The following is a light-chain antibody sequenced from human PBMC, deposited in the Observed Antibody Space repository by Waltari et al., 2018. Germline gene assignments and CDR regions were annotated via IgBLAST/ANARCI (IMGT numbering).Light chain of an antibody. CDR3: QQSYSTLRT. CDR2: AAS. Sequence: DIQMTQSPSSLSASVGDRVTITCRASQSISSYLNWYQQKPGKAPKLLIYAASSLQGGVPSRFSGSGSGTDFTLTISSLQPEDFATYYCQQSYSTLRTFGPGTKVDIK. V-gene: IGKV1-39*01. J-gene: IGKJ3*01. CDR1: QSISSY.